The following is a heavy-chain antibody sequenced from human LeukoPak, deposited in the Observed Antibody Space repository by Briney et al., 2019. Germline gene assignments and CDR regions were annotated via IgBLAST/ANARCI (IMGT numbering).Heavy chain of an antibody. D-gene: IGHD6-19*01. J-gene: IGHJ4*02. CDR2: IKQDGSEK. CDR3: ARDREAVADYYFVY. Sequence: GGSLRLSCAASGFTFSSYWMSWVRQAPGKGLEWVGNIKQDGSEKYYVDSVKGRFTISRDNAKNSLYLQMNSLRAEDTAVYYCARDREAVADYYFVYWGQGTLVTVSS. V-gene: IGHV3-7*01. CDR1: GFTFSSYW.